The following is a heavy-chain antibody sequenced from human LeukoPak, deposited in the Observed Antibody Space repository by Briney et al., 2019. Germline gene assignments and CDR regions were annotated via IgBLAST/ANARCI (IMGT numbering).Heavy chain of an antibody. CDR1: GFTFSNYA. V-gene: IGHV3-23*01. J-gene: IGHJ4*02. D-gene: IGHD3-9*01. CDR3: AKGDESLGYXDILTXYQFDY. CDR2: LSGGGGST. Sequence: GGSLRLSCAASGFTFSNYAMSWVRQAPGKGLEWVSLLSGGGGSTYYADSVKGRFTISRDNSNNRLYLQMSSLRAGDTAVYYCAKGDESLGYXDILTXYQFDYXGQGXL.